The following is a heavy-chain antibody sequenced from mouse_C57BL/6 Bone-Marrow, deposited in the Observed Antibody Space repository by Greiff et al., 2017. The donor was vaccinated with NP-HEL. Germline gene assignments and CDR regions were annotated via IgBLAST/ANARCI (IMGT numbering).Heavy chain of an antibody. V-gene: IGHV1-82*01. CDR2: IYPGDGDT. CDR3: ARDFYYYGSPWFAY. J-gene: IGHJ3*01. Sequence: VQLQQSGPELVKPGASVKISCKASGYAFSSSWMNWVKQRPGKGLEWIGRIYPGDGDTNYNGKFKGKATLTADKSSSTAYMQLSSLTSEDSAVYFCARDFYYYGSPWFAYWGQGTLVTVSA. CDR1: GYAFSSSW. D-gene: IGHD1-1*01.